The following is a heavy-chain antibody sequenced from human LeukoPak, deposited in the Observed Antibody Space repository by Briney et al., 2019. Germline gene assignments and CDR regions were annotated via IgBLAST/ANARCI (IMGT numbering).Heavy chain of an antibody. D-gene: IGHD2-15*01. CDR3: ARGNIVVVVAAAAYYYYGMDV. Sequence: SETLSLTCAVYGGSFSGYYWSWIRQPPGKGLEWIGEINHSGGTNYNPSLKSRVTISVDTSKNQFSLKLSSVTAADTAVYYCARGNIVVVVAAAAYYYYGMDVWGQGTTVTVSS. J-gene: IGHJ6*02. CDR1: GGSFSGYY. V-gene: IGHV4-34*01. CDR2: INHSGGT.